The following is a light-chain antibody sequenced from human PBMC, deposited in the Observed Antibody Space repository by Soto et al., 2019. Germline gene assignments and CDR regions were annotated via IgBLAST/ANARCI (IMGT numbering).Light chain of an antibody. CDR3: QQFNGYPVT. V-gene: IGKV1-13*02. Sequence: ALQLTQSPSSLSASVGDTVTITCRASQGISSDLAWYQQRPGKAPKLLMYDASSLEGGVPSRFSGSGSGTDFTLTISSLQPEDFATYYCQQFNGYPVTFGPGTKVDIK. J-gene: IGKJ3*01. CDR1: QGISSD. CDR2: DAS.